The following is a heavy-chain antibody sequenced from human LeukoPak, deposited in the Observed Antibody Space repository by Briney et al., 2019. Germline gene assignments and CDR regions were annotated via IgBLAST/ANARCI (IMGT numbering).Heavy chain of an antibody. D-gene: IGHD4-17*01. Sequence: GASVTVSCKASGYTFTSYGISWVRQAPGQGLEWMGWISAYNGNTNYAQKLQGRVTTTTDTSTSTAYMELRSLRSDDTAVYYCARGLNYGDYSLRYFDLWGRGTLVTVSS. CDR1: GYTFTSYG. J-gene: IGHJ2*01. V-gene: IGHV1-18*01. CDR2: ISAYNGNT. CDR3: ARGLNYGDYSLRYFDL.